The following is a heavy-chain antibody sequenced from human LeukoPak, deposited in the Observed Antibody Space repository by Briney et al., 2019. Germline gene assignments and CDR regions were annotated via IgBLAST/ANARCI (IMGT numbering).Heavy chain of an antibody. V-gene: IGHV1-2*02. CDR3: ASYPRYVSTPPFDY. CDR2: INPNTGDT. CDR1: GYTFTAYY. J-gene: IGHJ4*02. Sequence: AAVKVSCKASGYTFTAYYMHWVRQAPGQGTEWMGWINPNTGDTKYAQKFQGRVNMTRDTTISTAYLEMSRLTSDATAVYYCASYPRYVSTPPFDYWGQGTLVTVSS. D-gene: IGHD2-15*01.